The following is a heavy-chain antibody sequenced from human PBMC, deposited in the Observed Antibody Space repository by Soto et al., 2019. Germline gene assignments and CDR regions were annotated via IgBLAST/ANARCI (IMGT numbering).Heavy chain of an antibody. V-gene: IGHV4-31*03. D-gene: IGHD1-26*01. J-gene: IGHJ4*02. CDR1: GVSISSGGYY. Sequence: PSETLSLTCTVSGVSISSGGYYCSWIRQHPWKGLEWIGYIYYSGSTYYNPSLKSRVTISVDTSKDQFSLKLSSVTAADTAVYYCARGRVGATTFEYWGQGTLVTVSS. CDR3: ARGRVGATTFEY. CDR2: IYYSGST.